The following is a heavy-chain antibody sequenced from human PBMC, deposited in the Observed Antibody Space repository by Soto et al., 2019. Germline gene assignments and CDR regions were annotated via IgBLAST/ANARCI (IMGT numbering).Heavy chain of an antibody. CDR1: GFTFDDYA. J-gene: IGHJ6*02. D-gene: IGHD2-15*01. CDR2: ISWDGGST. CDR3: AKGYCSGGRCYSLVDGMEV. Sequence: GGSLRLSCAASGFTFDDYAMHWVRQAPGKGLEWVSLISWDGGSTYYADSVKGRFTISRDNSKNSLYLQMNSLRAEDTALYYCAKGYCSGGRCYSLVDGMEVWGQGTTVTVS. V-gene: IGHV3-43D*04.